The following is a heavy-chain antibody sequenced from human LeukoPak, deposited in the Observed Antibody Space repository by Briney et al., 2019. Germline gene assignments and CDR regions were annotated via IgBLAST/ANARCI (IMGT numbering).Heavy chain of an antibody. CDR3: ARGRRRGYDYYANWFDP. V-gene: IGHV4-34*01. J-gene: IGHJ5*02. D-gene: IGHD5-12*01. CDR1: GGSFSGYY. Sequence: SETLSLTCAVYGGSFSGYYWSWIRQPPGKGLEWIGEINHSGSTNYNPSLKSRVTISVDTSKNQFSLKLSSVTAADTAVYYCARGRRRGYDYYANWFDPWGQGTLVTVSS. CDR2: INHSGST.